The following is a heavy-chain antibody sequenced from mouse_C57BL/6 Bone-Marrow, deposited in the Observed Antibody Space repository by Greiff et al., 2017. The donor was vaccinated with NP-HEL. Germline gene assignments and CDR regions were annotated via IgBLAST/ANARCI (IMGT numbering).Heavy chain of an antibody. V-gene: IGHV1-5*01. CDR3: TGFDY. J-gene: IGHJ2*01. CDR2: IYPGNSDT. CDR1: GYTFTSYW. Sequence: VQLQQSGTVLARPGASVKMSCKTSGYTFTSYWMHWVKQRPGQGLEWIGAIYPGNSDTSYNQKFKGKAKLTAVTSASTAYMELGSLTNEDSAVYYCTGFDYWGQGTTLTVSS.